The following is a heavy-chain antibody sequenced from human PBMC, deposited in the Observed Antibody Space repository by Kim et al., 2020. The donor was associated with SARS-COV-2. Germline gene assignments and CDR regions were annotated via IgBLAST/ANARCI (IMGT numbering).Heavy chain of an antibody. J-gene: IGHJ6*02. CDR2: IKQDGSEK. CDR1: GFTFSSYW. Sequence: GGSLRLSCAASGFTFSSYWMSWVRQAPGKGLEWVANIKQDGSEKYYVDSVKGRFTISRDNAKNSLYLQMNSLRAEDTAVYYCARDPVTMIVVSVPLGMDVWGQGTTVTVSS. CDR3: ARDPVTMIVVSVPLGMDV. V-gene: IGHV3-7*01. D-gene: IGHD3-22*01.